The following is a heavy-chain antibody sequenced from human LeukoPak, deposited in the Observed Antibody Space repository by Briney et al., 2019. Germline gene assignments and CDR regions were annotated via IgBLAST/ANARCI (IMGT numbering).Heavy chain of an antibody. V-gene: IGHV4-4*07. CDR2: IYNSETT. D-gene: IGHD5-24*01. CDR3: ARDGRDGQNWVGFDH. Sequence: PSETLSLTCTVSGGSISSYYWSWIRQPAGKGLEWIGRIYNSETTRYNPSLKSRVTMSEDTSKNQFSLKLSSVTAADTAVYYCARDGRDGQNWVGFDHWGQGTLVTVSS. J-gene: IGHJ4*02. CDR1: GGSISSYY.